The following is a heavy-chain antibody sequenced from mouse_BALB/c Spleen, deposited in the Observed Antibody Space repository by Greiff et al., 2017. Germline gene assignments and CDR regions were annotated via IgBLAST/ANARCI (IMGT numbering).Heavy chain of an antibody. CDR2: INPSNGGT. Sequence: QVQLQQPGAELVKPGASVKLSCKASGYTFTSYYMYWVKQRPGQGLEWIGGINPSNGGTNFNEKFKSKATLTVDKSSSTAYMQLSSLTSEDSAVYYCTREGDYGSSYYAMDYWGQGTSVTVSS. J-gene: IGHJ4*01. CDR1: GYTFTSYY. V-gene: IGHV1S81*02. D-gene: IGHD1-1*01. CDR3: TREGDYGSSYYAMDY.